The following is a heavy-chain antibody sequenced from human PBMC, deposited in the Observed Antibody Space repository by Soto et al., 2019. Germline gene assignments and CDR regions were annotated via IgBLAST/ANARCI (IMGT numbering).Heavy chain of an antibody. Sequence: GSLRLSCAASGFTFSSYAMSWVRRAPGKGLEWVSTISGSGANTFYADSVKGRFTISRDNSKNTLYLQMNSLRAEDTAVYYCAKRPLSIITFDYWGQGNLVTVSS. J-gene: IGHJ4*02. CDR2: ISGSGANT. V-gene: IGHV3-23*01. CDR1: GFTFSSYA. D-gene: IGHD3-16*01. CDR3: AKRPLSIITFDY.